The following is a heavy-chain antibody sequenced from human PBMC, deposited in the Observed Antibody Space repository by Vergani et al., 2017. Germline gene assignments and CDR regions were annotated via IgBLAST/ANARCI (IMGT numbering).Heavy chain of an antibody. CDR2: IDHTGRP. CDR1: GGTFTSYH. D-gene: IGHD4-11*01. J-gene: IGHJ6*03. CDR3: ARVNTETNGHLYYYYYMDV. V-gene: IGHV4-34*01. Sequence: QVQLQQWGGGLLKPSETLSLTCVVNGGTFTSYHWTWIRQSPGAGLEWVGDIDHTGRPYNNPSLKSRLTRSVDKSRNQFSLTLNSVTATDTAIYFCARVNTETNGHLYYYYYMDVGGQGTAVTVS.